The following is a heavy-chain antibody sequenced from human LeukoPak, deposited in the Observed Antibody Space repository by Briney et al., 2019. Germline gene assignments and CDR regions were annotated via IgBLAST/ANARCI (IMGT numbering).Heavy chain of an antibody. CDR3: ARQRFVGSGSYSLYYFDY. CDR1: GGSISSSSYY. J-gene: IGHJ4*02. D-gene: IGHD3-10*01. CDR2: IYYSGST. V-gene: IGHV4-39*01. Sequence: KSSETLSLTCTVSGGSISSSSYYWGWIRQPPGKGLEWIGSIYYSGSTYYDPSLKSRVTISVDTSKNQFSLKLSSVTAADTAVYYCARQRFVGSGSYSLYYFDYWGQGTLVTVSS.